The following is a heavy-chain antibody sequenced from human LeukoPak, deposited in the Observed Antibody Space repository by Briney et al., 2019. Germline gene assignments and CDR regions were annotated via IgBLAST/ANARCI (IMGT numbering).Heavy chain of an antibody. CDR2: ISGRGDTT. J-gene: IGHJ4*02. D-gene: IGHD6-6*01. CDR1: GFTFSNYG. CDR3: ARAARGTFDY. V-gene: IGHV3-23*01. Sequence: GGSLRLSCAGSGFTFSNYGMTWVRQAPGKGLEWVSAISGRGDTTRHADSVKGRFTISRDNSKNTLYLQMNSLRAEDTAVYYCARAARGTFDYWGQGTLVTVSS.